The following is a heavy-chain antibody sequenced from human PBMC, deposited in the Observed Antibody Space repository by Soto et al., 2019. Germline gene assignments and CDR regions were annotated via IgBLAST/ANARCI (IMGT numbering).Heavy chain of an antibody. Sequence: PGGSLRLSCSASGFTFSSNYMSWVRQAPGKGLEWVSVIYAGGSTHYADSVEGRFTISRDNSNNMLFLQMNSLRVEDTAVYYCGREKVTMIVGFYYFDYWGQGTRVTVSS. CDR2: IYAGGST. J-gene: IGHJ4*02. V-gene: IGHV3-66*01. D-gene: IGHD3-22*01. CDR3: GREKVTMIVGFYYFDY. CDR1: GFTFSSNY.